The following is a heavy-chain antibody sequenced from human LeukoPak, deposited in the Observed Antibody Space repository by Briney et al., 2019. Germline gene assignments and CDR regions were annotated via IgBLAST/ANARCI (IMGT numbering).Heavy chain of an antibody. CDR1: GFTFSDYW. CDR2: IKQDGSEK. J-gene: IGHJ4*02. D-gene: IGHD1-26*01. CDR3: AREIPFRQSGDADC. Sequence: GGSLTPSCAASGFTFSDYWITWVRQTPGKGLEWVANIKQDGSEKYYVDSVKGRFIISRDNAKNSLHLQMNGLRADDTAVYYCAREIPFRQSGDADCWGQGTLVTVSS. V-gene: IGHV3-7*01.